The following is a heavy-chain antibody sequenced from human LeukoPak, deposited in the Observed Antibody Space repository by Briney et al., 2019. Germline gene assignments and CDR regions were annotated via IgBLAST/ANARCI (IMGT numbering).Heavy chain of an antibody. Sequence: GGSLRLSCAASGFTFSTYTMNWVRQAPGKGLEWVASIGGSSGFVFYADSMKGRFTISRDNAKNSLYLQMNSLRVEDTAMYYCARVLGERRDYWGQGTLVTVSS. CDR1: GFTFSTYT. CDR3: ARVLGERRDY. CDR2: IGGSSGFV. J-gene: IGHJ4*02. V-gene: IGHV3-21*01. D-gene: IGHD3-16*01.